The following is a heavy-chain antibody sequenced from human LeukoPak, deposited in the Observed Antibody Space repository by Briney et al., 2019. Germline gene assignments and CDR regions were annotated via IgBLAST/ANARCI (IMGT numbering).Heavy chain of an antibody. Sequence: SETLSLTCTVSGGSVSTYYWSWIRQPAGKGLEWIGRFYSSGSTSYNPSLKSRVSMSIDTSKNQFSLNLTSVTAADTAVYYCAKVAGSRYLEMWGRGTLVTVPS. CDR3: AKVAGSRYLEM. J-gene: IGHJ2*01. CDR1: GGSVSTYY. D-gene: IGHD6-19*01. CDR2: FYSSGST. V-gene: IGHV4-4*07.